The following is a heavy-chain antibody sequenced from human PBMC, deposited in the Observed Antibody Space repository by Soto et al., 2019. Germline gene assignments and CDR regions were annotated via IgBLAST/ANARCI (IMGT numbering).Heavy chain of an antibody. J-gene: IGHJ5*02. CDR1: GYTFTSYD. D-gene: IGHD6-6*01. CDR3: AREYGLAARPGIDWFDP. Sequence: ASVKVSCKASGYTFTSYDINWVRQATGQGLEWMGWMNPNIGNTGYAQKFQGRVTMTTNTSISTAYMELSSLRSEDTAVYYCAREYGLAARPGIDWFDPWGQGTLVTVSS. CDR2: MNPNIGNT. V-gene: IGHV1-8*01.